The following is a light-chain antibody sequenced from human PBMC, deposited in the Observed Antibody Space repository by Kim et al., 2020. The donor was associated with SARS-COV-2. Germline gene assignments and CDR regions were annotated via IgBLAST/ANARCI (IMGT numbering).Light chain of an antibody. CDR2: GAS. CDR3: QCYGSSTGT. V-gene: IGKV3-20*01. Sequence: EIVLSQSPGTLSLFPGERATLSCRASQSVSSTYLGWYQQKPGQAPRLLIYGASSRATGIPDRFSGTGSKTDFTLTITRLEPEDFALYYCQCYGSSTGTFGPGTKVEIK. J-gene: IGKJ1*01. CDR1: QSVSSTY.